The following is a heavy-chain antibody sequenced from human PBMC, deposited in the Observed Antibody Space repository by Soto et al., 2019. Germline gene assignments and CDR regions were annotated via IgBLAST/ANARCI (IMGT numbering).Heavy chain of an antibody. CDR1: GGSFSGYY. D-gene: IGHD4-17*01. Sequence: QVQLQQWGAGLLKPSETLSLTCAVYGGSFSGYYWSWIRQPPGKGLEWIGEINDSGSTNYNPSLKSRVTISVDTSKNQFSLKVSSVTAADTAVYYCARGGAVTTSFPFDYWGQGTLVTVSS. V-gene: IGHV4-34*01. CDR3: ARGGAVTTSFPFDY. J-gene: IGHJ4*02. CDR2: INDSGST.